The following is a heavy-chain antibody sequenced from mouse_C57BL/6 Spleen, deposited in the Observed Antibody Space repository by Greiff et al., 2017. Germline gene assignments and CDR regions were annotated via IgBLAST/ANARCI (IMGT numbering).Heavy chain of an antibody. J-gene: IGHJ2*01. CDR3: SAYSYYLDY. CDR2: IDPSDSET. D-gene: IGHD2-10*01. CDR1: GYTFTSYW. Sequence: VQLQQPGAELVRPGSSVKLSCKASGYTFTSYWMHWVKQRPIQGLEWIGNIDPSDSETHYNQKFKNKATLTVDKSSSTAYMQLSSLTSEDSAVYYCSAYSYYLDYWGQGTTLTVSS. V-gene: IGHV1-52*01.